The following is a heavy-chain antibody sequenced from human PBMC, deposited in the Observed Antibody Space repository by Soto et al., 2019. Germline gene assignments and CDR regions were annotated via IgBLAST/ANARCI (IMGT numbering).Heavy chain of an antibody. J-gene: IGHJ4*02. CDR1: GYTFTGYY. CDR2: INPNSGGT. CDR3: ARLTVPLDIVVLPAASFDS. V-gene: IGHV1-2*02. Sequence: QVQLVQSGAEVKKPGASVKVSCKASGYTFTGYYIHWVRQAPGQGLEWMGWINPNSGGTNYAQKFQGRVTMTRDTSINTAYMELSRLRSDDTAVYYCARLTVPLDIVVLPAASFDSWGQGTLVTVSS. D-gene: IGHD2-2*01.